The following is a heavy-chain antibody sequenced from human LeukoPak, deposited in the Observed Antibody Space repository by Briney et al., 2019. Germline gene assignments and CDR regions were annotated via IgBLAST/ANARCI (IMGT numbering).Heavy chain of an antibody. V-gene: IGHV1-2*06. Sequence: ASVKVSCKASGYTFTDYFMHWVRQASGQGLEWMGRINPNSGGTNYAQKFQGRVTMTRDTSISTAYMELSGLRSDDTAVYYCARDRTGALFFDYWGQGTLVTVSS. CDR2: INPNSGGT. CDR1: GYTFTDYF. D-gene: IGHD2-8*02. J-gene: IGHJ4*02. CDR3: ARDRTGALFFDY.